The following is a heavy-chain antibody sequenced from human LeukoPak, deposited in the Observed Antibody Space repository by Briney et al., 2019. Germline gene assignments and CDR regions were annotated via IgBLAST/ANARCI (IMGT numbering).Heavy chain of an antibody. J-gene: IGHJ4*02. Sequence: SETLSLTSTVSGGSINNYSWSWVRQPPGGGPGWLAFFYYTGSTNYNPSLKTRLTISVDTSKNQFSLRLNSVTAADTAVYYCARFSQYYDSPTHYLDYWGQGILVTVSS. CDR1: GGSINNYS. CDR3: ARFSQYYDSPTHYLDY. D-gene: IGHD2/OR15-2a*01. CDR2: FYYTGST. V-gene: IGHV4-59*08.